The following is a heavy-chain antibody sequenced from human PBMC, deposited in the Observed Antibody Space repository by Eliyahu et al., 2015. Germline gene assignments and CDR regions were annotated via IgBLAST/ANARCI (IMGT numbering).Heavy chain of an antibody. CDR3: AKVVWTGDMADPPLDY. Sequence: QVQLVESGGGVVQPGGSLRPSXAXSGFXFSXYGMXWVRQAPGKGLEWVAFIRYDGSNKYYADSVKGRFTISRDNSKNTLYLQMNSLRAEDTAVYYCAKVVWTGDMADPPLDYWGQGTLVTVSS. D-gene: IGHD3/OR15-3a*01. CDR2: IRYDGSNK. V-gene: IGHV3-30*02. J-gene: IGHJ4*02. CDR1: GFXFSXYG.